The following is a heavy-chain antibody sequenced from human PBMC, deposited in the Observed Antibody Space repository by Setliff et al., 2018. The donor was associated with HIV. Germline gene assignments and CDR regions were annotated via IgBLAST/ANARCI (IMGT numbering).Heavy chain of an antibody. V-gene: IGHV4-34*01. Sequence: SETLSLTCAVNGGSFSGYYWSWIRQPPGKGLEWIGESDHSGSTNYNPSLKSRVTISVDTSKSQFSLKLTSVTAADTAIYYCARHVEYMVRGVLTHYYNYYMDVWGKGTTVTVSS. CDR1: GGSFSGYY. D-gene: IGHD3-10*01. CDR2: SDHSGST. J-gene: IGHJ6*03. CDR3: ARHVEYMVRGVLTHYYNYYMDV.